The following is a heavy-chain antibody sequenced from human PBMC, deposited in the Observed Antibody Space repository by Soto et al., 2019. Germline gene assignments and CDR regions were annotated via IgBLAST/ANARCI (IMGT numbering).Heavy chain of an antibody. CDR3: GRTIIMVRGVPRDCYYGMAV. CDR2: ISAYNGNT. V-gene: IGHV1-18*01. D-gene: IGHD3-10*01. Sequence: ASAKGSCKASGYSSTSYDISWLRQAPGQRSEWMGWISAYNGNTNYAQKLQGRVTMTTDTSTSTAYMELRSLRSDDTAAYYCGRTIIMVRGVPRDCYYGMAVWGRGTTVTASS. CDR1: GYSSTSYD. J-gene: IGHJ6*02.